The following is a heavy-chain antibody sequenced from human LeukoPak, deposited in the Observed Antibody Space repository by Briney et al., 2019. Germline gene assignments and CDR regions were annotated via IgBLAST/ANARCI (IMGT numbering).Heavy chain of an antibody. D-gene: IGHD5-12*01. CDR2: INQSGST. J-gene: IGHJ4*02. V-gene: IGHV4-34*01. CDR1: GGSFSGYY. CDR3: ARGPRVRGSDY. Sequence: SETLSLTCAVYGGSFSGYYWSWIRQPPGKGREWIGEINQSGSTNYNPSLKSRVTISVDTSKNQFSLKLSSVTAADTAVYYCARGPRVRGSDYWGQGTLVTVSS.